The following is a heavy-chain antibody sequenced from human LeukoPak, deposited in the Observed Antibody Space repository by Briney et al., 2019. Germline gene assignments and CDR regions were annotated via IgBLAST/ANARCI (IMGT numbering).Heavy chain of an antibody. CDR1: GYTFTGYY. CDR3: ARAYYDSSGYYRPFDY. D-gene: IGHD3-22*01. CDR2: INPNSGGT. V-gene: IGHV1-2*02. J-gene: IGHJ4*02. Sequence: GASVNVSCTASGYTFTGYYMHWVRQAPGQGLEWMGWINPNSGGTNYAQKFQGRVTMTRDTSISTAYMELSRLRSDDTAVYYCARAYYDSSGYYRPFDYWGQGTLVTVSS.